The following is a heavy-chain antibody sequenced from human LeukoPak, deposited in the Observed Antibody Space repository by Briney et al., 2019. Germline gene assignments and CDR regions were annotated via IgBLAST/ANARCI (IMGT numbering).Heavy chain of an antibody. CDR2: LYIGGNT. V-gene: IGHV3-53*01. CDR3: ARELAVGAITEYFQD. J-gene: IGHJ1*01. CDR1: GFSVSSNY. Sequence: GGSLRLSCVASGFSVSSNYMAWVRQAPGKGLEWVSVLYIGGNTYYGDFVKGRFTISRDNSRNTLYLQMNSLGVDDTAVYYCARELAVGAITEYFQDWGQGTLVTVSS. D-gene: IGHD1-26*01.